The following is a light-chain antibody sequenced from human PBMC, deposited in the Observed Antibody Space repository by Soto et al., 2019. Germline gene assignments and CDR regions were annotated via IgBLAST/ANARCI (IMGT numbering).Light chain of an antibody. V-gene: IGKV3-20*01. CDR1: QSFSSSF. Sequence: EIVLTQSPGTLSLSPGERATLSCRASQSFSSSFLAWYQQKPGQAPRLLIYGASSRATGIPDRFSGSGSGTAFSLTISSLEPEDFAVYYCQQYGSSSWTFGQGPKVEIK. CDR3: QQYGSSSWT. CDR2: GAS. J-gene: IGKJ1*01.